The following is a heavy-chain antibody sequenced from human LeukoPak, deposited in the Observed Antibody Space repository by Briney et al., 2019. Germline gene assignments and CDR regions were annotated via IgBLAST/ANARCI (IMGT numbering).Heavy chain of an antibody. J-gene: IGHJ6*03. Sequence: ASVKVSCKATGYTFTCYGISWVRQAPGQGLEWMGWINTYTGNTNYAQKLQGRVTMTTDTSTSTAYMELRSLRSDDTAVYYCARGPGGSSGYYPLEDYYYYYYMDVWGKGTTVTVSS. CDR3: ARGPGGSSGYYPLEDYYYYYYMDV. D-gene: IGHD3-22*01. CDR1: GYTFTCYG. V-gene: IGHV1-18*01. CDR2: INTYTGNT.